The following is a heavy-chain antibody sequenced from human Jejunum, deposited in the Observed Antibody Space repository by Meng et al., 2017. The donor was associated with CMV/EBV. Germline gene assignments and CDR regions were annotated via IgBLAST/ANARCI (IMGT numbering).Heavy chain of an antibody. V-gene: IGHV3-48*03. Sequence: FSSYEINWVRQAPGKGLELISYFISGGTFILYADSVQGRFTISRDNAKNSLSLQMNSLRVEDTAVYYCARDMYYVSSGFFGREDYWGQGTLVTVSS. J-gene: IGHJ4*02. D-gene: IGHD3-22*01. CDR3: ARDMYYVSSGFFGREDY. CDR1: FSSYE. CDR2: FISGGTFI.